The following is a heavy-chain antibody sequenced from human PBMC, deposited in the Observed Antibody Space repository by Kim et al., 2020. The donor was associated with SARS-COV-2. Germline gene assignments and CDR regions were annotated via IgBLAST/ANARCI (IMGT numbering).Heavy chain of an antibody. J-gene: IGHJ6*02. Sequence: GESLKISCKGSGYSFTSYWIGWVRQMPGKGLEWMGIIYPGDSDTRYSPSFQGQVTISADKSISTAYLQWSSLKASDTAMYYCARILSSSRNYYYYGMDVWGQGTTVTVSS. CDR3: ARILSSSRNYYYYGMDV. CDR1: GYSFTSYW. D-gene: IGHD6-6*01. CDR2: IYPGDSDT. V-gene: IGHV5-51*01.